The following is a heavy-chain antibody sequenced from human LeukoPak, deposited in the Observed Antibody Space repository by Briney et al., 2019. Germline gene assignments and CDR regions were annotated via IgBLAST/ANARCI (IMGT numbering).Heavy chain of an antibody. J-gene: IGHJ3*02. CDR1: GYTFTGYY. D-gene: IGHD5-12*01. CDR3: GGGLRLVDGAFDI. Sequence: ASVKVSCKASGYTFTGYYMHWVRQAPGQGLEWMGWINPNSGGTNYAQKFQGRVTMTRDTSISTAYMELSRLRSDDTAVYYCGGGLRLVDGAFDIWGQGTMVTVSS. CDR2: INPNSGGT. V-gene: IGHV1-2*02.